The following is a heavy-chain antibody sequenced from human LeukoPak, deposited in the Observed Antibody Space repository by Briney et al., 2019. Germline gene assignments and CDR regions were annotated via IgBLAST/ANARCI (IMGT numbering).Heavy chain of an antibody. Sequence: GASVKVSCKASGYSLTHNAILWVRQAPGQKLEWMGWINAGKTDTKYSQDFQGRLTFTRDTSTNTAYMELSSLTSEDTAVYYCARDTSTGWIDYWGQGTLVTVSS. CDR1: GYSLTHNA. D-gene: IGHD6-19*01. J-gene: IGHJ4*02. CDR3: ARDTSTGWIDY. CDR2: INAGKTDT. V-gene: IGHV1-3*03.